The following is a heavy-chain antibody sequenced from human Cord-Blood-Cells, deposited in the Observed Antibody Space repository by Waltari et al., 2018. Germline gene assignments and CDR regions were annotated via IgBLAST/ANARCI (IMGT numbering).Heavy chain of an antibody. CDR3: ARSMSGYSGYDLDY. CDR1: GGSISSSSYY. D-gene: IGHD5-12*01. CDR2: IYYSGST. J-gene: IGHJ4*02. V-gene: IGHV4-39*01. Sequence: QLQLQESGPGLVKPSETLSLTCTVSGGSISSSSYYWGWIRQPPGKGPEWIGSIYYSGSTYYNPSLKSRVTISVDTSKNQFSLKLSSVTAADTAVYYCARSMSGYSGYDLDYWGQGTLVTVSS.